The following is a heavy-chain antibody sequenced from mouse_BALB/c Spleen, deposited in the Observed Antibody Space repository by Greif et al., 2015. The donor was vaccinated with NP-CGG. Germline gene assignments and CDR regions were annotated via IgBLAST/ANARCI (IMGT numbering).Heavy chain of an antibody. V-gene: IGHV1S81*02. CDR2: INPSNGGT. Sequence: QVQLQQSGAELVKPGASVKLSGKASGYTFTSYYMYWVKQRPGQGLEWIGEINPSNGGTNFNEKFKSKATLTVDKSSSTAYMQLSSLTSEDSAVYYCTRREGYGNYPFAYWGQGALVTVSA. D-gene: IGHD2-1*01. J-gene: IGHJ3*01. CDR1: GYTFTSYY. CDR3: TRREGYGNYPFAY.